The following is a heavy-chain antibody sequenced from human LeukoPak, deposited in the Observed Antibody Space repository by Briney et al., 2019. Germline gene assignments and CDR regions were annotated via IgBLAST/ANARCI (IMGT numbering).Heavy chain of an antibody. CDR3: ARDPPDYDAFDI. J-gene: IGHJ3*02. D-gene: IGHD4-11*01. V-gene: IGHV4-61*02. CDR2: IYTSGST. CDR1: GGSISSGSYY. Sequence: TSETLSLTCTVSGGSISSGSYYWSWIRQPAGKGLEWIGRIYTSGSTNYNPSLKSRVTISVDTSKNQFSLKLSSVTAADTAVYYCARDPPDYDAFDIWGQGTMVTVSS.